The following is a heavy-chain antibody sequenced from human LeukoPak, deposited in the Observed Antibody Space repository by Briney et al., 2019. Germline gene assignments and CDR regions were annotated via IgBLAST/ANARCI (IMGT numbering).Heavy chain of an antibody. CDR2: INPSGGST. CDR1: GYTFTSYY. CDR3: ARDGLRRRYFDWLRSPNWFDP. Sequence: ASVKVSCKASGYTFTSYYMHWVRQAPGQGLEWMGIINPSGGSTSYAQKFQGRVTMTRDMSTSTVYMELSSLRSEDTAVYYCARDGLRRRYFDWLRSPNWFDPWGQGTLVTVSS. D-gene: IGHD3-9*01. J-gene: IGHJ5*02. V-gene: IGHV1-46*01.